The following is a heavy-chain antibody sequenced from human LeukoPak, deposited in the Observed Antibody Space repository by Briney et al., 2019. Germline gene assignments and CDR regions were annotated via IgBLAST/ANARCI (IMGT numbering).Heavy chain of an antibody. Sequence: GSLRLSCAASGFTFDDYGMSWVRQAPGKGLEWVSGINWNGGSTGHADSVKGRFTISRDNAKNSLYLQMNSLRAEDTALYYCARKSGYSDNNWFDPWGQGTLVTVSS. J-gene: IGHJ5*02. CDR3: ARKSGYSDNNWFDP. CDR1: GFTFDDYG. D-gene: IGHD3-22*01. V-gene: IGHV3-20*04. CDR2: INWNGGST.